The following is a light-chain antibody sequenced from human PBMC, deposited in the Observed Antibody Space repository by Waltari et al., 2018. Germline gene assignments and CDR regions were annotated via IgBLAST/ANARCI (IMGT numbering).Light chain of an antibody. CDR1: TLPKKY. V-gene: IGLV3-10*01. J-gene: IGLJ2*01. Sequence: SFELTQPPSVSVSPGQTARITCFGDTLPKKYASWYQQKSGQAPVLVICEDKKRPSGIPERGSGARSRNTATLTIRGAQVDDEGDYYCSSTDSSGKTFGGGTKLTVL. CDR2: EDK. CDR3: SSTDSSGKT.